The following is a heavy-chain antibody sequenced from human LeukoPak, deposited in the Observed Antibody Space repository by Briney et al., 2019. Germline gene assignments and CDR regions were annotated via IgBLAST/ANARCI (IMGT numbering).Heavy chain of an antibody. CDR3: ARGPSGSYIDAFDI. J-gene: IGHJ3*02. D-gene: IGHD1-26*01. CDR2: ISSSSSSI. V-gene: IGHV3-48*02. Sequence: GGSLRLSCAASGFTFSSYAMNWVRQAPGKGLEWISYISSSSSSIYYADSVRGRFTISRDNAKNSLYLQMNSLRDEDTAVYYCARGPSGSYIDAFDIWGQGTMVTVSS. CDR1: GFTFSSYA.